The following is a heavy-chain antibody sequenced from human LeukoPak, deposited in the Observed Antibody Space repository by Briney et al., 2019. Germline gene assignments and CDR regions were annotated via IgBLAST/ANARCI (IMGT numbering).Heavy chain of an antibody. J-gene: IGHJ6*03. CDR2: IKQDGSEK. CDR1: GFTFSSYW. D-gene: IGHD4-17*01. CDR3: AREPSSRTTVTTSGILYYYYYMDV. V-gene: IGHV3-7*01. Sequence: PGGSLRLSCATSGFTFSSYWMTWVRQAPGKGLEWVANIKQDGSEKYYVDSVKGRFTISRDNAKKSLYLQMKSLRAEDTAVYYCAREPSSRTTVTTSGILYYYYYMDVWGKGTTVTVSS.